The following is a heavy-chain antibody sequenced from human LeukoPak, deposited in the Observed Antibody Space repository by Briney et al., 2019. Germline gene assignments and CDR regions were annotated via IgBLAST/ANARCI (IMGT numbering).Heavy chain of an antibody. CDR1: GFTFSSYS. CDR2: ISSSSSYI. J-gene: IGHJ1*01. CDR3: ARGAYCSGGSCRIHQH. V-gene: IGHV3-21*01. D-gene: IGHD2-15*01. Sequence: PGGSLRLSXAASGFTFSSYSMNWVRQAPGKGLEWVSSISSSSSYIYYADSVKGRFTISRDNAKNSLYLQMNSLRAEDTAVYYCARGAYCSGGSCRIHQHWGQGTLVTVSS.